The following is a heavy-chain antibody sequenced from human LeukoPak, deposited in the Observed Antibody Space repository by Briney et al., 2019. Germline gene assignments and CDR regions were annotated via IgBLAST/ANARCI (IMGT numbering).Heavy chain of an antibody. J-gene: IGHJ4*02. D-gene: IGHD6-19*01. CDR2: ISYDGSNK. CDR3: AKIGGSGWYGIDY. Sequence: GGSLRLSCAASEFTFSSYGMHWVRQAPGKGLEWVAVISYDGSNKYYADSVKGRFTISRDNSKNTLYLQMNSLRAEDTAVYYCAKIGGSGWYGIDYWGQGTLVTVSS. V-gene: IGHV3-30*18. CDR1: EFTFSSYG.